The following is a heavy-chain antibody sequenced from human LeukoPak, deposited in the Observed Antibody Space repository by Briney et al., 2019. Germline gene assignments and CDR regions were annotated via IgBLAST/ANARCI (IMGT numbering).Heavy chain of an antibody. J-gene: IGHJ3*02. V-gene: IGHV4-59*01. D-gene: IGHD6-19*01. CDR3: VGWQVAGAFEI. Sequence: SETLSLTCTVSGVSMSIYYWSWIRQPPGNRLEWIAFISYIGSSNYNPSLTSRATFSVDSSKNQFSLKLNSVTAADTAVYYCVGWQVAGAFEIWGQGTMVTVSS. CDR2: ISYIGSS. CDR1: GVSMSIYY.